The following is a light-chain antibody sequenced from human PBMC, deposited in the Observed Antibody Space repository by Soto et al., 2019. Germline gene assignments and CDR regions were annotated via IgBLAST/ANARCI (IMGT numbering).Light chain of an antibody. V-gene: IGKV1-5*03. Sequence: DIQMTQSPSTLSASVGDRVTITCRASQSISSWLAWYQQKPGKAPKLLIYKASSLESGVPLRFSGSESGTEFTLTISSLQPDDFATYYCQQYNSYSPYTFGQGTKLEIK. J-gene: IGKJ2*01. CDR1: QSISSW. CDR2: KAS. CDR3: QQYNSYSPYT.